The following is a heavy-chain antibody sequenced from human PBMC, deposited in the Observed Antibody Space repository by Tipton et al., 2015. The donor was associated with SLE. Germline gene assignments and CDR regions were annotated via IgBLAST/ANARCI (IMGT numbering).Heavy chain of an antibody. CDR2: IFHSGKT. D-gene: IGHD5-18*01. J-gene: IGHJ4*02. CDR1: GDSISSDNW. CDR3: ARGARGYSYG. Sequence: TLSLTCAVSGDSISSDNWWTWVRQPPGEGLEWIGEIFHSGKTNYNPSFEGRVTISMDKSRDQFSLKLSSVTAADTAVYYCARGARGYSYGWGQGALVTVSS. V-gene: IGHV4-4*02.